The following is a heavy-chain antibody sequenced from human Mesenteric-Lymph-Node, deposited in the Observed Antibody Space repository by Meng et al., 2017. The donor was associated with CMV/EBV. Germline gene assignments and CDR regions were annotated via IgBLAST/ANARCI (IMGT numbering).Heavy chain of an antibody. CDR1: GYTFTGYY. J-gene: IGHJ5*02. D-gene: IGHD3-22*01. V-gene: IGHV1-2*02. CDR3: ARGRGSGYSLTFDP. CDR2: INPNSGGT. Sequence: ASVKVSCKASGYTFTGYYMHWVRQAPGQGLEWMGWINPNSGGTNYAQKFQGRVTMTRDTSISTAYMELSRLRSDDTAVYYCARGRGSGYSLTFDPWGQGTLVTVSS.